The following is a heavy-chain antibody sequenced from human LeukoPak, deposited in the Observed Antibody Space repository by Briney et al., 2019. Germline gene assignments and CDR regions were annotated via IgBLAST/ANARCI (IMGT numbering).Heavy chain of an antibody. CDR1: GFTFSSYW. J-gene: IGHJ5*02. Sequence: GGSLRLSCAASGFTFSSYWTSWVRQAPGKGLEWVANIKQDGGEKYYVYSVKGRFTISRDNAKNSLYLQMNSLRAEPTAVYYCARDKVGGVVAASPFDPWGQGTLVTVSS. D-gene: IGHD2-15*01. CDR2: IKQDGGEK. V-gene: IGHV3-7*01. CDR3: ARDKVGGVVAASPFDP.